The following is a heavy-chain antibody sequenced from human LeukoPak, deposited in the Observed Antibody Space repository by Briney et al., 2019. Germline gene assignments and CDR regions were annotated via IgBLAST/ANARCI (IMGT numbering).Heavy chain of an antibody. D-gene: IGHD2/OR15-2a*01. CDR3: ARTPSMWPDAFDI. CDR1: GFTFSSYW. J-gene: IGHJ3*02. Sequence: GGSLRLSCAASGFTFSSYWMSWVRQAPGKGLEWEANIKQDGSEKYYVDSVKGRFTISRDNAKNSLYLQMNSLRAEDTAVYYCARTPSMWPDAFDIWGQGTMVTVSS. V-gene: IGHV3-7*03. CDR2: IKQDGSEK.